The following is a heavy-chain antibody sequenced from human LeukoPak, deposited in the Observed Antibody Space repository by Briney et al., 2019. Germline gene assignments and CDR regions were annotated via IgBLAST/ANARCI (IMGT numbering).Heavy chain of an antibody. CDR3: ARSRTLGY. CDR1: GFPFSNDE. D-gene: IGHD1-7*01. Sequence: GGSLRLSCAASGFPFSNDEMNWVRQAPGKGLEWVSYISSGGSAIYYADSVKGRSTISRDNAKNSLYLQMNSLRAEDTAVYYCARSRTLGYWGQGTLVTVSS. V-gene: IGHV3-48*03. J-gene: IGHJ4*02. CDR2: ISSGGSAI.